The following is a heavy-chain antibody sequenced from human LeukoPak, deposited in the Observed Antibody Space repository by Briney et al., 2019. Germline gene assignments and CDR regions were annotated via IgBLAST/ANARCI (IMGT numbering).Heavy chain of an antibody. CDR3: ARARGDYYDSSGYYSAFDY. CDR2: INHSGSA. V-gene: IGHV4-34*01. J-gene: IGHJ4*02. D-gene: IGHD3-22*01. CDR1: GGPFSGYY. Sequence: PSETLSLTCAVYGGPFSGYYWSWIRQPPGKGLEWIGDINHSGSANYNPSLKSRVTISVDMSKNQFSLKLSSVTAADTAVYYCARARGDYYDSSGYYSAFDYWGQGTLVTVSS.